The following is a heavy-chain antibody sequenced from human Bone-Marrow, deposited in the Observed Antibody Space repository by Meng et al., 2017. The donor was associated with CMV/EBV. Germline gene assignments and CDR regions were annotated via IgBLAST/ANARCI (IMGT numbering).Heavy chain of an antibody. CDR3: ARDGWSPGGFDV. D-gene: IGHD3-3*01. J-gene: IGHJ6*02. CDR1: GFTFSNYN. CDR2: ISSSSSYI. Sequence: GESLKISCAASGFTFSNYNMGWVRQAPGKVLEWVSSISSSSSYIYFADSVKGRFTISRDNAKSSLYLQMNSLRAEDTAVYYCARDGWSPGGFDVWGQGTTVTVSS. V-gene: IGHV3-21*01.